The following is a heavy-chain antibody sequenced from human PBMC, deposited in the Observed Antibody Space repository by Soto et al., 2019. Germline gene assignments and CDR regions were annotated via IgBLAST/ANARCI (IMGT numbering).Heavy chain of an antibody. Sequence: SETLSLTCAVYGGSFSGYYWSWIRQPPGKGLEWIGEINHSGGTNYNPPLKSRVTISVDTSKNQFSLKLSSVTAADTAVYYCARGRRIAVAGVFDIWGQGTMVTVSS. J-gene: IGHJ3*02. D-gene: IGHD6-19*01. CDR3: ARGRRIAVAGVFDI. V-gene: IGHV4-34*01. CDR2: INHSGGT. CDR1: GGSFSGYY.